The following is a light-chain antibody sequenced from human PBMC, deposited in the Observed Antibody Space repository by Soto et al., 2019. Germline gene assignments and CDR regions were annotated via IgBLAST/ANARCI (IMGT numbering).Light chain of an antibody. J-gene: IGKJ2*01. Sequence: DIQMTQSPSSLSVSVGDRVTITCRASQGISNYLAWFQQKPRKVPELLIYAASTLQSGVPSRFSGSGSGKNFTLTISSLQPEDVATYYCQKYNSASRTFGQGTKLEIK. CDR1: QGISNY. CDR3: QKYNSASRT. V-gene: IGKV1-27*01. CDR2: AAS.